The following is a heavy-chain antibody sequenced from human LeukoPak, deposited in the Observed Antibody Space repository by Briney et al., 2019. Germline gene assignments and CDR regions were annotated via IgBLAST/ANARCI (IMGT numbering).Heavy chain of an antibody. J-gene: IGHJ4*02. D-gene: IGHD2-2*01. CDR2: ISSSSSYI. CDR3: ARDSTSCSY. Sequence: GGSLSLSCAASGFTFSSYSMNWVRQAPGKRLEWVSSISSSSSYIYSADSLKDRFTISRDNAKNSLYLQMNSLRAEDTAVYYCARDSTSCSYWGQGTLVTVSS. V-gene: IGHV3-21*01. CDR1: GFTFSSYS.